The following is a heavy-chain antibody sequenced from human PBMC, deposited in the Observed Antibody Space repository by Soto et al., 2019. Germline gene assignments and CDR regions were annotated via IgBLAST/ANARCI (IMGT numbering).Heavy chain of an antibody. CDR3: GRDRGPNSGYYPYWFGP. V-gene: IGHV1-69*12. CDR2: IIPIFGTA. CDR1: GGTFSSYA. J-gene: IGHJ5*02. Sequence: QVQLVQSGAEVKKPGSSVKVSCKASGGTFSSYAITWVRQAPGQGLEWMGGIIPIFGTANYSQKFQARVTIAAEESTSTTYMELRSPRSDDTAGYYCGRDRGPNSGYYPYWFGPWGQGTPVTGSS. D-gene: IGHD3-22*01.